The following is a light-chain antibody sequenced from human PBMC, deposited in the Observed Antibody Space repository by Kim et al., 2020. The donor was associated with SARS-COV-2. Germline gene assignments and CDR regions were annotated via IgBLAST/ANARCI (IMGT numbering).Light chain of an antibody. CDR2: QDE. Sequence: SVSPGQTASITCSGDRLGNKYVCWYQQKPGQSPVVVMYQDERRPSGIPERFSGSNSGNTVTLTISGTQAMDEADYYCQVWDSTTTVFGGGTQLTVL. CDR1: RLGNKY. J-gene: IGLJ2*01. V-gene: IGLV3-1*01. CDR3: QVWDSTTTV.